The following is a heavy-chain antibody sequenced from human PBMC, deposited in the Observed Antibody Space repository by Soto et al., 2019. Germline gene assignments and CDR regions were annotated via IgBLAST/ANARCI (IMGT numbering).Heavy chain of an antibody. CDR2: IYHSGIT. Sequence: SETLSLTCAVSGGSISSGTYSWSWIRQPPGKGLEWIGYIYHSGITYYNPSLKSRVTMSVDRSKNQFSLNLTSVTAADTAVFYCARGVAGFFDYWGQGTLVTVSS. J-gene: IGHJ4*02. CDR1: GGSISSGTYS. CDR3: ARGVAGFFDY. V-gene: IGHV4-30-2*01. D-gene: IGHD6-19*01.